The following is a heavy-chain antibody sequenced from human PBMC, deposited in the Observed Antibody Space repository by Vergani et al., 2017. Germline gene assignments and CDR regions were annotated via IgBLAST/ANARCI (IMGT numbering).Heavy chain of an antibody. D-gene: IGHD5-12*01. V-gene: IGHV4-34*01. CDR3: ARGHWWLRLREKTFDY. CDR1: GGSFSGYY. Sequence: QVQLQQWGAGLLKPSETLSLTCAVYGGSFSGYYWSWIRQPPGKGLEWIGEINHSGSTNYNPSLKSRVTISVDTSKNQCSLKLSSVTAADPAVYYCARGHWWLRLREKTFDYWGQGTLVTVSA. CDR2: INHSGST. J-gene: IGHJ4*02.